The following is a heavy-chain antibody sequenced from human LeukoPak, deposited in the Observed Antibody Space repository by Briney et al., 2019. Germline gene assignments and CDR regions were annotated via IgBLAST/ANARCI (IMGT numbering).Heavy chain of an antibody. Sequence: VASVKVSCKASGYTFTSYYMHWVRQAPGQGLEWMGIINHSGGSTSYAQKFQGRVTMTRDTSTSTVYMELSSLRSEDTAVYYCARDVTMVRGVILGVSDDYFDYWGQGTLVTVSS. CDR3: ARDVTMVRGVILGVSDDYFDY. J-gene: IGHJ4*02. CDR2: INHSGGST. D-gene: IGHD3-10*01. V-gene: IGHV1-46*01. CDR1: GYTFTSYY.